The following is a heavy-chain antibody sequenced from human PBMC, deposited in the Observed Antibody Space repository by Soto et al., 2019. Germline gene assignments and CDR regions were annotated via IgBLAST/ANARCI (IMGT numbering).Heavy chain of an antibody. Sequence: SETLSLTCTVSGGSISSGDYYWTWIRQPPGKGLEWIGYIYYSGTTYFNPSLRSRVTISVDTSKNQFSLKLSSVTAADTAVYYCARRATYYYASGSYYSFDYWGQGTLVTVSS. J-gene: IGHJ4*02. CDR1: GGSISSGDYY. CDR2: IYYSGTT. D-gene: IGHD3-10*01. CDR3: ARRATYYYASGSYYSFDY. V-gene: IGHV4-30-4*08.